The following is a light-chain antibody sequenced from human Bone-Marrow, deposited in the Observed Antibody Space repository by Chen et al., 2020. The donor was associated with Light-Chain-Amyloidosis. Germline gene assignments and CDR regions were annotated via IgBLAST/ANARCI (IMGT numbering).Light chain of an antibody. J-gene: IGKJ1*01. CDR1: QSVRNY. CDR3: QQYDSSPRT. Sequence: ETVLTQSPRPLSLSPGERATLSCRASQSVRNYLPWYQQKPGQAPRVLIYGASSRATGIPDRFSGSGSGTDFTLTISRLEPEDFAVYYCQQYDSSPRTFGQGTKVEIK. CDR2: GAS. V-gene: IGKV3-20*01.